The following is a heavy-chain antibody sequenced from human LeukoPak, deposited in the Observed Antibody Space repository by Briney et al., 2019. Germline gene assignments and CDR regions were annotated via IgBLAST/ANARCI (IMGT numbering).Heavy chain of an antibody. CDR2: ISAYNGNT. J-gene: IGHJ6*04. D-gene: IGHD1-26*01. Sequence: ASVKVSCKASGYTFTSYGISWVRQAPGQGLEWMEWISAYNGNTNYAQKLQGRVTMTTDTSTSTAYMELRSLRSDDTAVYYCARDRGKFLATTSYMDVWGKGTTVTVSS. CDR3: ARDRGKFLATTSYMDV. CDR1: GYTFTSYG. V-gene: IGHV1-18*01.